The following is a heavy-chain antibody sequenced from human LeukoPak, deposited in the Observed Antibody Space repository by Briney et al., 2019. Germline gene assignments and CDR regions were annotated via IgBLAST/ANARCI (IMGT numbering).Heavy chain of an antibody. Sequence: SVKVSCKASGGTFSSYAISWVRQAPGQGLEWMGRIIPILGIANYAQKFQGRVTITADKSTSTAYMELSSLRSEDTAVYYCAGVGRTVAGHYYYYGMDVWGQGTTVTVSS. CDR2: IIPILGIA. CDR3: AGVGRTVAGHYYYYGMDV. J-gene: IGHJ6*02. D-gene: IGHD6-19*01. V-gene: IGHV1-69*04. CDR1: GGTFSSYA.